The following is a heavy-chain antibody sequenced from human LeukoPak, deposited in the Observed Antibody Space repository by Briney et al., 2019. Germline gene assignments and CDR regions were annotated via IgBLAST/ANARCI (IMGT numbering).Heavy chain of an antibody. CDR2: IRYDGSNK. Sequence: GGSLRLSCAASGFTFSSYGMHWVRQAPGKGLGWVAFIRYDGSNKYYADSVKGRFTISRDNSKNTLYLQMNSLRAEDTAVYYCAKDQNHYYDSSGSDYWGQGTLVTVSS. V-gene: IGHV3-30*02. D-gene: IGHD3-22*01. CDR1: GFTFSSYG. J-gene: IGHJ4*02. CDR3: AKDQNHYYDSSGSDY.